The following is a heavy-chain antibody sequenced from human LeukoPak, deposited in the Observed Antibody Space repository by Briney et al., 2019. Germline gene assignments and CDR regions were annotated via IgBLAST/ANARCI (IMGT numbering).Heavy chain of an antibody. CDR1: GFTFDDYA. CDR3: AKAEQWIQNLFDY. V-gene: IGHV3-9*03. J-gene: IGHJ4*02. CDR2: ISWNSGTI. Sequence: PGGSLRLSCAASGFTFDDYAMHWVRQAQGKGLERVSGISWNSGTIAYAGSVKGRFTISRDNAKNSLYLQMNSLRTEDMALYYCAKAEQWIQNLFDYWGQGTLVTVSS. D-gene: IGHD5-18*01.